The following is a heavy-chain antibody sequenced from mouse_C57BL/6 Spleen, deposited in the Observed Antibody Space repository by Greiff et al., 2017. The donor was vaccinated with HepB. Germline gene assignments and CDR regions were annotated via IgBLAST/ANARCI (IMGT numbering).Heavy chain of an antibody. Sequence: VQGVESGAELARPGASVKLSCKASGYTFTSYGISWVKQRTGQGLEWIGEIYPRSGNTYYNEKFKGKATLTADKSSSTAYMELRSLTSEDSAVYFCALYDSYYFDYWGQGTTLTVSS. J-gene: IGHJ2*01. D-gene: IGHD2-3*01. CDR2: IYPRSGNT. CDR1: GYTFTSYG. V-gene: IGHV1-81*01. CDR3: ALYDSYYFDY.